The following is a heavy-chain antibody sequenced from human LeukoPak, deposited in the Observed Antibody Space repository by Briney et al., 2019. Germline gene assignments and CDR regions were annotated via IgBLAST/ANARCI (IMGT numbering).Heavy chain of an antibody. V-gene: IGHV3-7*05. CDR1: GFTFSTFV. CDR2: INEDGTTI. CDR3: ARWSYVSGTWFLDY. J-gene: IGHJ4*02. Sequence: PGGSLRLSCAASGFTFSTFVMSWVRQAPGGGLEWVADINEDGTTIYYVNSVKGRFTISRDNAKNSLSLQLNTLRAGDTAVYYCARWSYVSGTWFLDYWGQGTLVTVSS. D-gene: IGHD3-10*01.